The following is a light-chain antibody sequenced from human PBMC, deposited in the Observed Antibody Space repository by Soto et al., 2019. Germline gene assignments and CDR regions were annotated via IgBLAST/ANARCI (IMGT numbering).Light chain of an antibody. V-gene: IGKV4-1*01. J-gene: IGKJ4*01. CDR1: QSVLYSSNEKNY. Sequence: DIVMTQSPDSLAVSLGERATINCKSSQSVLYSSNEKNYLAWYQQKPGQPPRLLIYWASTRESGVPDRFSGSGSGTDFTLTISSLQAEDVAVYYCQQYYGIPLTFGVGTKVEIK. CDR2: WAS. CDR3: QQYYGIPLT.